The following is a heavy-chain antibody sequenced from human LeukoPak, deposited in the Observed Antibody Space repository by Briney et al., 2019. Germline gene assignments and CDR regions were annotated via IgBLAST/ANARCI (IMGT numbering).Heavy chain of an antibody. CDR1: GFTVSSNY. Sequence: GGSLRLSCAASGFTVSSNYMSWVRQAPGKGLEWVSVIYSGGSTYYADSVKGRFTISRDNSKNTLYLQMNSLGAEDTAVYYCAREFSGTDAFDIWGQGTMVTVSS. J-gene: IGHJ3*02. CDR2: IYSGGST. CDR3: AREFSGTDAFDI. V-gene: IGHV3-53*01.